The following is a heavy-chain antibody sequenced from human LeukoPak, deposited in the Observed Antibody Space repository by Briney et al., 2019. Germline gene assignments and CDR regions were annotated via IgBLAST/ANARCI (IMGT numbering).Heavy chain of an antibody. CDR1: GFTFSSYA. D-gene: IGHD3/OR15-3a*01. CDR2: ISYDGSNK. CDR3: ARGTWRQSFDY. V-gene: IGHV3-30*04. Sequence: GGPLRLSCAASGFTFSSYAMHWVRQAPGKGLEWVAVISYDGSNKYYADSVKGRFTISRDNSKNTLYLQMNSLRAEDTAVYYCARGTWRQSFDYWGQGTLVTVSS. J-gene: IGHJ4*02.